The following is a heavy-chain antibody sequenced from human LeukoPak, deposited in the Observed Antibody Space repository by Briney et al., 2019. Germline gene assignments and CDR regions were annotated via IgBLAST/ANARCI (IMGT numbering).Heavy chain of an antibody. Sequence: GGSLRLSCAASGFTFSTYAMTWVRQAPGKGLEWVSGINSNGDEIYFADSVRGRFTISRDNSNNALYLQMDSLRAEDTAVYYCANWIGSSSRDYWGQGTLVTVSS. J-gene: IGHJ4*02. CDR2: INSNGDEI. V-gene: IGHV3-23*01. D-gene: IGHD6-6*01. CDR1: GFTFSTYA. CDR3: ANWIGSSSRDY.